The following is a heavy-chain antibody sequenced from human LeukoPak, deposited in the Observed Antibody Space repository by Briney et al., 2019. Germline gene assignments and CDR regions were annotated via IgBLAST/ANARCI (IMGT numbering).Heavy chain of an antibody. CDR2: IRGKAYGGTT. J-gene: IGHJ4*02. Sequence: GRSLRLSCTASGFTFGDYAMSWVRQAPGKGLEWVGFIRGKAYGGTTEYAASVKGRFTISRDDSKSIAYLQMNSLKTEDTAVYYCTRNKLGYCSSTSCYEDYYFDYWGQGTLVTVSS. D-gene: IGHD2-2*01. CDR3: TRNKLGYCSSTSCYEDYYFDY. CDR1: GFTFGDYA. V-gene: IGHV3-49*04.